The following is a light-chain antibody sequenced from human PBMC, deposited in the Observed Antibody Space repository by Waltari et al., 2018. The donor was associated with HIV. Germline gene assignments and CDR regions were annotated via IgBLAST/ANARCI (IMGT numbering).Light chain of an antibody. J-gene: IGLJ2*01. V-gene: IGLV2-11*01. CDR1: SSDVGGHDY. CDR3: CSYAGGSTL. Sequence: QSALTQPRSVSGSPGQSVTIACTRPSSDVGGHDYVSWFQQHSGKDPKLLVYDVIKRPSGVPNRFSGSKSGSTASLTISGLQAEDQGDYSCCSYAGGSTLFGGGTTPTVL. CDR2: DVI.